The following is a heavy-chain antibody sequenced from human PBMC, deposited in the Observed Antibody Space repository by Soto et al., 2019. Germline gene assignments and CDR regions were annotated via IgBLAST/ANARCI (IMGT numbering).Heavy chain of an antibody. V-gene: IGHV4-34*01. J-gene: IGHJ4*02. Sequence: SETLSLTCAVYGGSFIGYYWSWIRQPPGKGLEWIGEINHSGSTNYNPSLKSRVTISVDTSKNQFSLKLSSVTAADTAVYYCARGMVAGHFDYWAQGTLVTVSS. CDR2: INHSGST. CDR3: ARGMVAGHFDY. CDR1: GGSFIGYY. D-gene: IGHD6-19*01.